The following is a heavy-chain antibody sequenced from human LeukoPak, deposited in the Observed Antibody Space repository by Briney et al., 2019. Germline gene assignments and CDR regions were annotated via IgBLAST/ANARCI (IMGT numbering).Heavy chain of an antibody. V-gene: IGHV3-21*01. CDR3: ARERGHRDY. Sequence: PGGSLRLSCAASGFTFSSYSMNWVRQAPGKGLEWVSSISSSSSYIYYADSVKGRVTISRDNAKHSLYLQMNSLRAEDTAVYYCARERGHRDYWGQGTLVTVSS. CDR1: GFTFSSYS. CDR2: ISSSSSYI. J-gene: IGHJ4*02.